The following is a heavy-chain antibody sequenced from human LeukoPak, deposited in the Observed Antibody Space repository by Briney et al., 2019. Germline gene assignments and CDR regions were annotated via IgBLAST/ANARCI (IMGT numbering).Heavy chain of an antibody. D-gene: IGHD3-10*01. J-gene: IGHJ4*02. Sequence: GRSLRLSCAASGFTFDDYAMHWVRHAPGKGLEWVSGISWNSGSIGYADSVKGRFTISRDNAKNSLYLQMDSLRAEDTALYYCAKVFSYGSGSFDYWGQGTLVTASS. V-gene: IGHV3-9*01. CDR1: GFTFDDYA. CDR2: ISWNSGSI. CDR3: AKVFSYGSGSFDY.